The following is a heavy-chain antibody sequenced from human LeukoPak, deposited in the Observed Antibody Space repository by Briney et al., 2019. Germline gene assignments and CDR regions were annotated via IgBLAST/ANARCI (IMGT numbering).Heavy chain of an antibody. CDR2: MNPNSGNT. D-gene: IGHD3-10*01. Sequence: ASVKVSCKASGYTFTGYYMHWVRQAPGQGLEWMGWMNPNSGNTGYAQKFQGRVTMTRNTSISTAYMELSSLRSEDTAVYYCARHTYGSGSYNWFDPWGQGTLVTVSS. J-gene: IGHJ5*02. V-gene: IGHV1-8*02. CDR1: GYTFTGYY. CDR3: ARHTYGSGSYNWFDP.